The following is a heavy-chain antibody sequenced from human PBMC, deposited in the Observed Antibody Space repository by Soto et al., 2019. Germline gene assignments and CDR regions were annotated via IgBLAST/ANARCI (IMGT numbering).Heavy chain of an antibody. D-gene: IGHD3-10*01. V-gene: IGHV3-23*01. CDR3: AKDLYSSGAYGWFDP. CDR2: ISGSGDST. CDR1: GFTFSSYGMTFSSYA. J-gene: IGHJ5*02. Sequence: EVQLLESGGGSVQPGGSLRLSCAASGFTFSSYGMTFSSYAMSWVRQAPGKGLEWVSTISGSGDSTYYADSVKGRFTISGDNSKNTLYLQMNSLRAEDTAVYYCAKDLYSSGAYGWFDPWGQGTLVTVSS.